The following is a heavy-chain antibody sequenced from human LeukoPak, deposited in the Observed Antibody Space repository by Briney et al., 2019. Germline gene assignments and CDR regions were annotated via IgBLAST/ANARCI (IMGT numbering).Heavy chain of an antibody. Sequence: GASVKVSCKASGYTFTSYAMHWVRQAPGQRLEWMGWINAGNGNTKYSQKFQGRVTITRDTSASTAYMELSSLRSEDTAVYYCARDLRRPYYDYVWGSYRLRHYYYGMDVWGQGTTVTVSS. CDR2: INAGNGNT. V-gene: IGHV1-3*01. D-gene: IGHD3-16*02. J-gene: IGHJ6*02. CDR3: ARDLRRPYYDYVWGSYRLRHYYYGMDV. CDR1: GYTFTSYA.